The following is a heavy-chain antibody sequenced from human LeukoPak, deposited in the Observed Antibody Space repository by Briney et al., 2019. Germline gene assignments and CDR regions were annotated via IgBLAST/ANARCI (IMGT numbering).Heavy chain of an antibody. D-gene: IGHD6-25*01. CDR1: GDFITSCAYS. V-gene: IGHV4-39*01. CDR3: ARQDSAAWFAA. CDR2: VYYTGSI. Sequence: SETLSLTCRAPGDFITSCAYSWVWLRQPPGRGLEWIGSVYYTGSIKYNPSLKGRVSISRDMSKNQFSLNVNSVDATDTAVYYCARQDSAAWFAACGQGTLVTVSS. J-gene: IGHJ5*02.